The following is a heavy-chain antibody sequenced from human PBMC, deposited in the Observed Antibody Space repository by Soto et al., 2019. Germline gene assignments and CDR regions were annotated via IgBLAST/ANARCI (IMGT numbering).Heavy chain of an antibody. CDR1: VGTFSTYS. V-gene: IGHV1-69*02. CDR3: TIGSWSGEVFDI. Sequence: QVQLVQSGAEVKKPGSSVKVSCKDSVGTFSTYSMFWVRQAPGQGLEWMGRIIPMLGVRNYAQRFQDRVTITAEKSTATVHMELSSLRSEDTALYYCTIGSWSGEVFDIWGQGTMVTVSS. J-gene: IGHJ3*02. D-gene: IGHD2-21*01. CDR2: IIPMLGVR.